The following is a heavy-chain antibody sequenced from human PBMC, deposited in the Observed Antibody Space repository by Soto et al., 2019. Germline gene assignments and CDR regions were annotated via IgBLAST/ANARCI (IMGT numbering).Heavy chain of an antibody. J-gene: IGHJ6*03. Sequence: GGSLRLSCAASGFTFSSYWMSWVRQAPGKGLEWVANIKQDGSEKYYVDSVKGRFTISRDNAKNSLYLQMNSMRADDTAVYYCARVYSSSSYSYYYMDVWGKGTTVTVSS. CDR2: IKQDGSEK. CDR3: ARVYSSSSYSYYYMDV. CDR1: GFTFSSYW. V-gene: IGHV3-7*03. D-gene: IGHD6-6*01.